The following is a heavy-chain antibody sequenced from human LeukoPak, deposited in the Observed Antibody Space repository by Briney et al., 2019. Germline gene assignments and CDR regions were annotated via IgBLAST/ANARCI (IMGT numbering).Heavy chain of an antibody. V-gene: IGHV3-7*01. Sequence: PGGSLRLSCAASGFTFSRYSMNWVRQAPGKGLEWVAKIKPDGSEKDHVDSVKGRFTISRDNAKNSLYLQLNSLRAEDTAVYYCARSRFYFDYWGQGTLVTVSS. CDR1: GFTFSRYS. CDR3: ARSRFYFDY. CDR2: IKPDGSEK. J-gene: IGHJ4*02.